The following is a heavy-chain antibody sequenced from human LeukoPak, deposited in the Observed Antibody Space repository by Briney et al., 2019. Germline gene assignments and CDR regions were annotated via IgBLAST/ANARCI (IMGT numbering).Heavy chain of an antibody. D-gene: IGHD6-13*01. Sequence: SVKVSCKASGGTFSSYAISWVRQAPGQGLEWMGGIIPIFDTANYAQKFQGRVTITTDESTSTAYMELSSLRSEDTAVYYCAGADSSPPYYYYYYMDVWGKGTRSPSP. CDR2: IIPIFDTA. J-gene: IGHJ6*03. V-gene: IGHV1-69*05. CDR1: GGTFSSYA. CDR3: AGADSSPPYYYYYYMDV.